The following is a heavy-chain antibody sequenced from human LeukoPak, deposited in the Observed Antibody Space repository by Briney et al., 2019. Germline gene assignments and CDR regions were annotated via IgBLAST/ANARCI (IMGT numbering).Heavy chain of an antibody. CDR3: ARVDGQQQLVPRNNWFDP. V-gene: IGHV1-69*05. Sequence: AASVKVSCKASGGTFSSYAISWVRQAPEQGLEWMGGIIPIFGTANYAQKFQGRVTITRDESTSTAYMELSSLRSEDTAVYYCARVDGQQQLVPRNNWFDPWGQGTLVTVSS. J-gene: IGHJ5*02. CDR2: IIPIFGTA. D-gene: IGHD6-13*01. CDR1: GGTFSSYA.